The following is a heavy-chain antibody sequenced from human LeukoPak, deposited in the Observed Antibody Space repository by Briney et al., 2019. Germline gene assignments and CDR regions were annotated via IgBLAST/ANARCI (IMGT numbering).Heavy chain of an antibody. CDR3: AREARTYSYDSTGYYYFDY. Sequence: PSQTLSLTCTVSGDSISSGSYCWSWIRQPAGKGLERIGRIYTSGSTNYNPSLKSRVTISVDTSKNQFSLKLSSVTAADTAVYYCAREARTYSYDSTGYYYFDYWGQGTLVTVSS. CDR1: GDSISSGSYC. V-gene: IGHV4-61*02. J-gene: IGHJ4*02. D-gene: IGHD3-22*01. CDR2: IYTSGST.